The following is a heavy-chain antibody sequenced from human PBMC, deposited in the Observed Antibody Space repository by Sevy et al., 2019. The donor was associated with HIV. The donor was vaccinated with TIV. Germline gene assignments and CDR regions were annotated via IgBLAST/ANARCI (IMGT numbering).Heavy chain of an antibody. V-gene: IGHV3-7*01. CDR3: ARAMGF. Sequence: GGSLRLSCVGSGISISSHWMNWVRQSPGKGLEWVANINQDGSEIYYVDSVKGRFTISRENAKNSGYLQMHSLRVEDAGVYYCARAMGFWGQGTPATVSS. CDR1: GISISSHW. J-gene: IGHJ6*02. CDR2: INQDGSEI.